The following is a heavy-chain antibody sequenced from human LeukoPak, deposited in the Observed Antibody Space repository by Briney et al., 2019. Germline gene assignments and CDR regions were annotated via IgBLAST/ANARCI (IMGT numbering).Heavy chain of an antibody. Sequence: GGSLRLSCAASGFTVSSYEMNWVRQAPGKGLEWVSYISSSSSTIYYADSVKGRFTISRDNAKNSLYLQMNSLRDEDTAVYYCARGGGYCSSTSCQFDYWGQGTLVTVSS. V-gene: IGHV3-48*02. D-gene: IGHD2-2*01. CDR2: ISSSSSTI. CDR1: GFTVSSYE. J-gene: IGHJ4*02. CDR3: ARGGGYCSSTSCQFDY.